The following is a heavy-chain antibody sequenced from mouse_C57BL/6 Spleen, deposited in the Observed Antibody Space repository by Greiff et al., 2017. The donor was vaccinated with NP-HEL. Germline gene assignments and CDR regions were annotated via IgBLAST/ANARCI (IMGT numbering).Heavy chain of an antibody. D-gene: IGHD2-2*01. V-gene: IGHV5-4*03. CDR1: GFTFSSYA. CDR3: ARLLWLRRAMDY. J-gene: IGHJ4*01. Sequence: EVKLVESGGGLVKPGGSLKLSCAASGFTFSSYAMSWVRQTPEKRLEWVATISDGGSYTYYPDNVKGRFTISRDNAKNNLYLQMSHLKSEDTAMYYCARLLWLRRAMDYWGQGTSVTVSS. CDR2: ISDGGSYT.